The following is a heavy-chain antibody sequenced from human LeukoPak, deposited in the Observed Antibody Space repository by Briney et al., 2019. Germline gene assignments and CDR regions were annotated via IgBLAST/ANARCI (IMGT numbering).Heavy chain of an antibody. Sequence: ASVKVSCKASGYTFTSSGITWVRQAPGKGLEWMGWINTYIGNTTYAQRFQGRVTMTTDTSTTTAYMELRTLRSDDTAVYYCARARVAVVAATPYVFDIWGQGTMVTVS. D-gene: IGHD2-15*01. CDR1: GYTFTSSG. CDR3: ARARVAVVAATPYVFDI. V-gene: IGHV1-18*01. J-gene: IGHJ3*02. CDR2: INTYIGNT.